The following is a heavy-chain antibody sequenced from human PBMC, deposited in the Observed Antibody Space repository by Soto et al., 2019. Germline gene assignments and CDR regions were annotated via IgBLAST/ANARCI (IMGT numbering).Heavy chain of an antibody. CDR1: GFTFSSYA. Sequence: GGSLRLSCAASGFTFSSYAMTWVRQAPGKGLEWVSTITGSGATTYYADSVKGRFTLSRDKSKNTLFLQITNLRAEDTAVYYCARDGRSNYPHDGYDIWGRRTKVTVSS. CDR2: ITGSGATT. CDR3: ARDGRSNYPHDGYDI. J-gene: IGHJ3*02. D-gene: IGHD4-4*01. V-gene: IGHV3-23*01.